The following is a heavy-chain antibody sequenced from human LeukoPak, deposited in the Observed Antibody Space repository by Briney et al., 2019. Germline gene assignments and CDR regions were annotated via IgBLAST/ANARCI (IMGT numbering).Heavy chain of an antibody. CDR2: ISGNGGST. D-gene: IGHD3-10*01. CDR1: GFTFSSYA. V-gene: IGHV3-23*01. J-gene: IGHJ4*02. Sequence: GALRLSCAASGFTFSSYAMSWVRRAPGKGLEWVSAISGNGGSTYYADSVKGRFTISRDNSKNTLYLQMNSLRAEDTAVYYCARTLGESTDYWGQGTLVTVSS. CDR3: ARTLGESTDY.